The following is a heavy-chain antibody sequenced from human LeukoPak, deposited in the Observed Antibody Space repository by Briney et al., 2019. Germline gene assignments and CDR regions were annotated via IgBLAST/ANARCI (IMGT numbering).Heavy chain of an antibody. J-gene: IGHJ5*02. D-gene: IGHD2-15*01. CDR3: AGSSGWQLRLFDP. CDR1: GGSISSYN. Sequence: SQTLSLTCAVSGGSISSYNSGCSSGCPGRRLGCFLYIYFTGSTHSKPSLKSLVTISVDTPKKQFSLKLSPLTAADTAAYFRAGSSGWQLRLFDPWGQGTLVTVSS. CDR2: IYFTGST. V-gene: IGHV4-59*01.